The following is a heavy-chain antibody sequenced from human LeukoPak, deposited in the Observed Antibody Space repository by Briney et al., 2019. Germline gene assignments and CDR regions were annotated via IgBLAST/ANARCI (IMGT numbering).Heavy chain of an antibody. CDR3: ARSAQYYDFWSGYYPHFDY. Sequence: GASVTVSCKASGGTFSSYAINWVRQAPGQGLEWMGGIIPIFGTANYAQKFQGRVTITADKSTSTAYMELSSLRSEDTAVYYCARSAQYYDFWSGYYPHFDYWGQGTLVTVSS. CDR1: GGTFSSYA. V-gene: IGHV1-69*06. J-gene: IGHJ4*02. CDR2: IIPIFGTA. D-gene: IGHD3-3*01.